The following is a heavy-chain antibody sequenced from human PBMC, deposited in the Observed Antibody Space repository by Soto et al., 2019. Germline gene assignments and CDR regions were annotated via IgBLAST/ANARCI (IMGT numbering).Heavy chain of an antibody. D-gene: IGHD3-22*01. Sequence: EVQLVESGGGLVQPGGSLRLSCAASGFTVSSNYMSWVRQAPGQGLEWVSVIYSGGSTYYADSVQGRFTISRDNSKNTLYLQMNSLRAADTAVYYCARMGDSSGYSGWFDPWGQGTLVTVSS. CDR1: GFTVSSNY. J-gene: IGHJ5*02. CDR3: ARMGDSSGYSGWFDP. V-gene: IGHV3-66*01. CDR2: IYSGGST.